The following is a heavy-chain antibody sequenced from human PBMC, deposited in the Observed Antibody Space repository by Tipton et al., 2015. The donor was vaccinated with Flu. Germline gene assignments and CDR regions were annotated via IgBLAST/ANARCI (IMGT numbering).Heavy chain of an antibody. Sequence: QLVQSGGGVVQPGGSLRLSCAASGFTFSSYGMHWVRQAPGKGLEWVAFIRYDGSNKYYADSVKGRFTISRDNSKNTLYLQMNSLRAEDTAVYYCAKEEGYCSSTSCQITYYYYGMDVWGQGTTVTAPS. D-gene: IGHD2-2*01. CDR1: GFTFSSYG. J-gene: IGHJ6*02. CDR3: AKEEGYCSSTSCQITYYYYGMDV. V-gene: IGHV3-30*02. CDR2: IRYDGSNK.